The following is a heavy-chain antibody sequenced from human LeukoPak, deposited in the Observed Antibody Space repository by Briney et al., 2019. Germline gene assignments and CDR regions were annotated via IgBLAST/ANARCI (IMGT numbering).Heavy chain of an antibody. D-gene: IGHD3-16*01. CDR1: GFTFNSYA. V-gene: IGHV3-23*01. J-gene: IGHJ4*02. Sequence: GGSLRLSCAASGFTFNSYAMSWVRQAPGKGLDWVSGISGSGGSTYYADSVKGRFTISRDNSKNTLYLQMNSLRAEDTAVYYCAKKGRWGGFTDYRGQGTLVTVSS. CDR2: ISGSGGST. CDR3: AKKGRWGGFTDY.